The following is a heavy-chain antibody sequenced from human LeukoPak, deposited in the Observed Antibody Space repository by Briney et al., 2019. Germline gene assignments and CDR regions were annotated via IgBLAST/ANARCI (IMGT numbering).Heavy chain of an antibody. D-gene: IGHD4-17*01. CDR2: INPSGGST. CDR3: ARDRGASTVTTKGVYYYGMDV. V-gene: IGHV1-46*01. J-gene: IGHJ6*02. Sequence: ASVKVSCKASGYTFTSYYMHWVRQAPGQGLEWMGIINPSGGSTSYAQKFQGRVTMTRDTSTSTVYMELSSLRSEDTAVYYCARDRGASTVTTKGVYYYGMDVWGQGTTVTVSS. CDR1: GYTFTSYY.